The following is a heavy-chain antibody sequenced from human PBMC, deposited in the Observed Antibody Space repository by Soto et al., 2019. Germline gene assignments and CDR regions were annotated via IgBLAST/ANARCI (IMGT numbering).Heavy chain of an antibody. CDR2: ISGSGGSA. D-gene: IGHD3-3*01. V-gene: IGHV3-23*01. CDR3: APETCPNIWSAYYIFAF. Sequence: EVQLLESGGGLVQPGGSLRLSCAASGFTFGSHAMIWVRQAPGKGLEWVSAISGSGGSAYYADSVKGRFTISRDNSINTLYLQMNILTAADTASDDCAPETCPNIWSAYYIFAFWGQGTLVTVSS. J-gene: IGHJ4*02. CDR1: GFTFGSHA.